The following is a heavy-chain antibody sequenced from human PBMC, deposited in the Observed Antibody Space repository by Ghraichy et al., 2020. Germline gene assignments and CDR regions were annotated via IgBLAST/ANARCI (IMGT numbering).Heavy chain of an antibody. Sequence: SETLSLTCAISGDSVSGATGAWNWIRQSPTRGLEWLGRTYYKSKWYKEYAVSVKSRMTLNIDTSKNQFSLQLTCVIPEDTALYYCARGWYRTAFDIWGQGTMVTVSS. J-gene: IGHJ3*02. CDR1: GDSVSGATGA. D-gene: IGHD6-13*01. CDR3: ARGWYRTAFDI. V-gene: IGHV6-1*01. CDR2: TYYKSKWYK.